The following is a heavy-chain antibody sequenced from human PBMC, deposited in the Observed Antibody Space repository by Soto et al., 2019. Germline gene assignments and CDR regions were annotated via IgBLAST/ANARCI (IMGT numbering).Heavy chain of an antibody. Sequence: ESLKISCKGSGYSFTSYWIGWVRQMPGKGLESMGIIYPGDSDTRYSPSFQGQVTISADKSISTAYLQWSSLEASDTAMYYCATPAAPGRRYEAFVTWGEGTMV. CDR1: GYSFTSYW. CDR2: IYPGDSDT. D-gene: IGHD6-13*01. J-gene: IGHJ3*01. V-gene: IGHV5-51*01. CDR3: ATPAAPGRRYEAFVT.